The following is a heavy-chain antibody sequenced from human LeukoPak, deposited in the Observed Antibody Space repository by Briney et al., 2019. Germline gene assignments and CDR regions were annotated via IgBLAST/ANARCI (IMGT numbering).Heavy chain of an antibody. J-gene: IGHJ4*02. D-gene: IGHD3-16*02. CDR3: ARVPFYDYVWGSYRYGIDY. CDR1: GGSISSSTDY. V-gene: IGHV4-39*01. Sequence: SETLSLTCTVSGGSISSSTDYWGWIRQPPGKGLEWIGTIYYSGPTYYNPSLKSRVTISVDTSKNQFSLKLSSVTAADTAVYYCARVPFYDYVWGSYRYGIDYWGQGTLVTVSS. CDR2: IYYSGPT.